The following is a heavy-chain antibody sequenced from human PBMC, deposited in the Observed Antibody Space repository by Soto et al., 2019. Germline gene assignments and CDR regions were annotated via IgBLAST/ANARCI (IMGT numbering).Heavy chain of an antibody. CDR2: ISWNSGSI. CDR3: AKDIISGYDWGYFDY. CDR1: GFTFDDYA. J-gene: IGHJ4*02. V-gene: IGHV3-9*01. D-gene: IGHD5-12*01. Sequence: PGGSLRLSCAASGFTFDDYAMHWVRQAPGKGLEWVSGISWNSGSIGYADSVKGRFTISRDNAKNSLYLQMNSLRAEDTALYYCAKDIISGYDWGYFDYWGQGTLVTVSS.